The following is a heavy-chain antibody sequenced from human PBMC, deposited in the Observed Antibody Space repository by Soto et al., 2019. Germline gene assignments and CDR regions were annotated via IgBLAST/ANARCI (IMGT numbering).Heavy chain of an antibody. CDR1: EGTSINVGGC. Sequence: VAEGTSINVGGCCSMIRQNPGKGLEWIGYIYYSGTTNYNPSLKSRVTISLDTPSNQHSLKRSSVTAADTAVYYCARAEATGTFIFDYWGQGTLVTV. V-gene: IGHV4-31*02. J-gene: IGHJ4*02. CDR2: IYYSGTT. CDR3: ARAEATGTFIFDY. D-gene: IGHD3-9*01.